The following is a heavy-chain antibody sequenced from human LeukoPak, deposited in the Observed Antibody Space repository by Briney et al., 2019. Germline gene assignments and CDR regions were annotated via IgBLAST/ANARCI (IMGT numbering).Heavy chain of an antibody. CDR2: IVGSGVTT. Sequence: GGSLRLSCVASGFTFSNYGMNWVRQAPGKGLEWVSGIVGSGVTTYYADSVKGRFTISRDNAKNSLYLQMNSLRAEDTAVYYCARDPYSGSYGNYYYYFMDVWGKGTTVTISS. V-gene: IGHV3-23*01. J-gene: IGHJ6*03. D-gene: IGHD1-26*01. CDR1: GFTFSNYG. CDR3: ARDPYSGSYGNYYYYFMDV.